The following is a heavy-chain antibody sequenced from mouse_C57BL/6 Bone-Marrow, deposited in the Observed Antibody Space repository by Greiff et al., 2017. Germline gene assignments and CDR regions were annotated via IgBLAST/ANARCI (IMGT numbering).Heavy chain of an antibody. CDR1: GFSLSTFGLG. V-gene: IGHV8-8*01. CDR2: IWWDDDN. D-gene: IGHD2-3*01. J-gene: IGHJ1*03. Sequence: QVTLKVSGPGILQPSQTLSLTCSFSGFSLSTFGLGVGWIRQPSGKGLEWLAHIWWDDDNYSNPALKSRLTISKDTSKNQVFLKIANVDTADTATYYCARIRADGYYVVWYFDVWGTGTTVTVSS. CDR3: ARIRADGYYVVWYFDV.